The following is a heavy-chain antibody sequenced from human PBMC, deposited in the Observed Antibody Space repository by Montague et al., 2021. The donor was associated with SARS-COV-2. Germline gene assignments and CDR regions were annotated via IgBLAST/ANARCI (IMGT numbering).Heavy chain of an antibody. CDR3: TKDRFTLKYNVVLIATWSYQYHGTDV. CDR2: IKKKSDGGPT. V-gene: IGHV3-15*01. J-gene: IGHJ6*02. D-gene: IGHD2-21*01. CDR1: GFSFTDAW. Sequence: SLRLSCAGSGFSFTDAWMSWVRQAPGKGLEWVGRIKKKSDGGPTDYAAPVKGRFTILRDDSRNTLYLQMNSLKTEDTAIYYCTKDRFTLKYNVVLIATWSYQYHGTDVWGQGTTVTVSS.